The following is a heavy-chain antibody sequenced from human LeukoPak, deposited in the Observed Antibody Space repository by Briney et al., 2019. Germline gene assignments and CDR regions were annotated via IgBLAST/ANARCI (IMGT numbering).Heavy chain of an antibody. CDR1: GFTFSSYA. Sequence: GGSLRLSCTVSGFTFSSYAMSWVRQAPGKGLEWVSAISSTGGNTYHADSVKGRFTISRDNSKNTLYLQMNSLRVEDTAVYYCARRRESTNYGDYRFDSWGQGTLVIVSS. J-gene: IGHJ4*02. CDR3: ARRRESTNYGDYRFDS. D-gene: IGHD4-17*01. V-gene: IGHV3-23*01. CDR2: ISSTGGNT.